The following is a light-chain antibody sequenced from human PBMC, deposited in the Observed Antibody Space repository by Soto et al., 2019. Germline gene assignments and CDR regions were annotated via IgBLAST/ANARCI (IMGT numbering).Light chain of an antibody. CDR3: QQYNNWPPLYT. CDR1: QSVRNT. Sequence: EIVMTQSPATLSVSPGERATLSCRASQSVRNTLAGYQQKPGQAPRLLIYDASTRATGIPARFSGSGSGTEFTLTITSLQSEDFAIYSCQQYNNWPPLYTFGQGTKLEIK. J-gene: IGKJ2*01. CDR2: DAS. V-gene: IGKV3-15*01.